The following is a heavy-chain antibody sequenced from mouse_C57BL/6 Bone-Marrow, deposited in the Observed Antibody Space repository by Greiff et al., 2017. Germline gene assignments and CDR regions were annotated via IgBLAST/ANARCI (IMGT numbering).Heavy chain of an antibody. CDR3: ARYDGYYPFDY. CDR1: GYTFTNYW. Sequence: QVQLKESGAELVRPGTSVKMSCKASGYTFTNYWIGWAKQRPGHGLEWIGDIYPGGGYTNYNEKFKGKATLTADKSSSTAYMQFSSRTSEDSAIYDCARYDGYYPFDYWGQGTTLTVSS. J-gene: IGHJ2*01. CDR2: IYPGGGYT. V-gene: IGHV1-63*01. D-gene: IGHD2-3*01.